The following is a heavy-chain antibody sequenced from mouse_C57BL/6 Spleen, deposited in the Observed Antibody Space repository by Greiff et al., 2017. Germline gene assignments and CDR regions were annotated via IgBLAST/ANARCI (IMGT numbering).Heavy chain of an antibody. D-gene: IGHD1-1*01. CDR2: IDPSDSYT. J-gene: IGHJ4*01. CDR3: ARKTYYGSRDYAMDY. CDR1: GYTFTSYW. Sequence: VQLQQPGAELVKPGASVKLSCKASGYTFTSYWMQWVKQRPGQGLEWIGEIDPSDSYTNYNQKFKGKATLTVDTSSSTAYMQLSSLTSEDSAVYYCARKTYYGSRDYAMDYWGQGTSVTVSS. V-gene: IGHV1-50*01.